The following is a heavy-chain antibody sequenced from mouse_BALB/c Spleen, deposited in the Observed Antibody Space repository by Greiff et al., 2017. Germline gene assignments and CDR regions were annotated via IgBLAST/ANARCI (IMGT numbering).Heavy chain of an antibody. CDR1: GFTFSSFG. V-gene: IGHV5-17*02. CDR3: ARGDYRYPFAY. Sequence: EVNLVESGGGLVQPGGSRKLSCAASGFTFSSFGMHWVRQAPEKGLEWVAYISSGSSTIYYADTVKGRFTISRDNPKNTLFLQMTSLRSEDTAMYYCARGDYRYPFAYWGQGTLVTVSA. CDR2: ISSGSSTI. J-gene: IGHJ3*01. D-gene: IGHD2-14*01.